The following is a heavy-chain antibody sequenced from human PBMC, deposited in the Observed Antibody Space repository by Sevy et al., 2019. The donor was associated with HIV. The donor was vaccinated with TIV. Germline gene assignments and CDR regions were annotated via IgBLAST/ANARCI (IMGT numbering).Heavy chain of an antibody. CDR2: ISAYNGNT. Sequence: ASVKVSCKASGYTFTSYGISWVRQAPGQGLEWMGWISAYNGNTNYAQKLQGRATMTTDTSTSTAYMELRSLRSDDTAVYYCARDGFEYSGYDGMDVWGQGTTVTVSS. V-gene: IGHV1-18*01. CDR1: GYTFTSYG. CDR3: ARDGFEYSGYDGMDV. D-gene: IGHD5-12*01. J-gene: IGHJ6*02.